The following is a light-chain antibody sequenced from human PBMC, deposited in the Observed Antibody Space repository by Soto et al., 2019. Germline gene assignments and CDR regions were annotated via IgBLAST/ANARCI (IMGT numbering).Light chain of an antibody. CDR2: DAS. Sequence: EIVLTQSPATVSLSPGERATLSCRASQSVRSYLAWYQQKPGQAPRLLIYDASKRAPGIPARFSGSGSGTDCTLVISSLEPEEFAVYYCQQRSIWPLTFGGGTKVEIK. V-gene: IGKV3-11*01. J-gene: IGKJ4*01. CDR1: QSVRSY. CDR3: QQRSIWPLT.